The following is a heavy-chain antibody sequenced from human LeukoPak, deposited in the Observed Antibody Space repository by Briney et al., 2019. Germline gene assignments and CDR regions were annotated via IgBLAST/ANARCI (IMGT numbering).Heavy chain of an antibody. CDR3: AIPHS. Sequence: ASVKVSCRASGYTFNSYYIHWLRQAPGQGLEWMGWVNSYDGGTNFAQKFQGWVTMTRDTSIDTAFLELSRLKSDDTAVYYCAIPHSWGQGTLVTVSS. CDR1: GYTFNSYY. V-gene: IGHV1-2*04. J-gene: IGHJ5*02. D-gene: IGHD2-2*02. CDR2: VNSYDGGT.